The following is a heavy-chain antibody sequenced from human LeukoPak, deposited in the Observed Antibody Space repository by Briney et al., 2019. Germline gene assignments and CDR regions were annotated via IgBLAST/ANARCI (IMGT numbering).Heavy chain of an antibody. CDR3: AREAPLNCSGGSCYLT. J-gene: IGHJ4*02. Sequence: SQTLSLTCTVSGGSISSGGYYWSWIRQHPGKGLEWIGYIYYSGSTYYNPSLKSRVTISVDKSKNQFSLKLSSVTAADTAVYYCAREAPLNCSGGSCYLTWGQGTLVAVSS. V-gene: IGHV4-31*03. CDR2: IYYSGST. D-gene: IGHD2-15*01. CDR1: GGSISSGGYY.